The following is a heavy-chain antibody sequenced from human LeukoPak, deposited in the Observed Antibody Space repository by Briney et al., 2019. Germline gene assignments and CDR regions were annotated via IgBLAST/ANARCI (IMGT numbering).Heavy chain of an antibody. CDR3: AKESPYCSSTSCYPGY. CDR2: ISGSGGRT. CDR1: GFTFSSYA. V-gene: IGHV3-23*01. J-gene: IGHJ4*02. Sequence: GGSLRLSCAASGFTFSSYAMSWVRQAPGKGLEWVSAISGSGGRTYYADSVKGRFTISRDNSKNTLYLQMNSLRAEDTAVYYCAKESPYCSSTSCYPGYWGQGTLVTVSS. D-gene: IGHD2-2*01.